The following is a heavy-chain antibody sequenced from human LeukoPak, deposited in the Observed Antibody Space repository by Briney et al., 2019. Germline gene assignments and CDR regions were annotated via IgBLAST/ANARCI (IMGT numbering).Heavy chain of an antibody. D-gene: IGHD3-22*01. Sequence: SETLSLTCTVSGDSINSLDLWSWVRQPPGKGLEWIGEMHLSGTTHSNPSVKSRVTISIDKSKNQFFLNLSSVTAADTAVYYCAGLVGRYSSGLYYYYFDYWGQGTLVTVSS. CDR1: GDSINSLDL. J-gene: IGHJ4*02. V-gene: IGHV4-4*02. CDR2: MHLSGTT. CDR3: AGLVGRYSSGLYYYYFDY.